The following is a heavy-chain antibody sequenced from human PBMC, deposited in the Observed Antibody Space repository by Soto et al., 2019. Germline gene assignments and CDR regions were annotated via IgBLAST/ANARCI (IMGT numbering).Heavy chain of an antibody. CDR2: INVDSGDT. J-gene: IGHJ5*01. CDR3: ARGRFSYDSSGSTFAF. V-gene: IGHV1-2*07. Sequence: ASVKVSCKTSGYTFTTYFIHWVRQAPGQGLEWLGWINVDSGDTKSADGFKGRVTLTRDTSITTADMELTSLTSDDTAVYYCARGRFSYDSSGSTFAFWGQGTLVTVSS. CDR1: GYTFTTYF. D-gene: IGHD3-22*01.